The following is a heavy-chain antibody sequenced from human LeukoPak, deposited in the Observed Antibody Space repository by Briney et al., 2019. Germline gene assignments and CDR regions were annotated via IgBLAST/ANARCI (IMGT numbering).Heavy chain of an antibody. Sequence: GASVKVSCKASGYTFTSYGISWVRQAPGQGLEWMGWISAYNGNTNYAQKFQGRVTITADKSTSTAYMELSSLRSEDTAVYYCILAYCCGDFYSYYFDYWGQGTLVTVSS. CDR2: ISAYNGNT. J-gene: IGHJ4*02. D-gene: IGHD2-21*02. V-gene: IGHV1-18*01. CDR3: ILAYCCGDFYSYYFDY. CDR1: GYTFTSYG.